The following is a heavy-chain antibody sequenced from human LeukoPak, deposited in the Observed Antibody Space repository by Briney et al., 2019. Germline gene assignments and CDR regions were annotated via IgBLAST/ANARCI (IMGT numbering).Heavy chain of an antibody. CDR3: ARHCGGDCYFWAFDI. CDR1: GYTFTGYY. Sequence: ASVKVSCKASGYTFTGYYMHWVRQAPGQGLERMGWINPNSGGTNYAQKFQGRVTMTRDTSISTAYMELSRLRSDDTAVYYCARHCGGDCYFWAFDIWGQGTMVTVSS. CDR2: INPNSGGT. J-gene: IGHJ3*02. D-gene: IGHD2-21*02. V-gene: IGHV1-2*02.